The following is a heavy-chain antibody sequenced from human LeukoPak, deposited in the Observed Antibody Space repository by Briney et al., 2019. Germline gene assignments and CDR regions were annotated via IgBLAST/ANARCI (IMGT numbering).Heavy chain of an antibody. CDR2: INPSGGST. V-gene: IGHV1-46*01. CDR3: TKAANLVRGVPLLSQYFDY. J-gene: IGHJ4*02. Sequence: ASVKVSCKASGYTFTIYYMHWVRQAPGQGLEWMGIINPSGGSTSYAQKFQGRVTMTRDTSTGTVYMELSSLRSEDTAVYYCTKAANLVRGVPLLSQYFDYWGQGTLVTVSS. CDR1: GYTFTIYY. D-gene: IGHD3-10*01.